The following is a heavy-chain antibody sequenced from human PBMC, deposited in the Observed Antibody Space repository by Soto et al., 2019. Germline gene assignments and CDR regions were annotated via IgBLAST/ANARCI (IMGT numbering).Heavy chain of an antibody. Sequence: ESLKISCKGSGYKFIDYWIGWVRQVPGKGLEWMGSIYPGDFDIKYGPSFQGQVTISADKSITTVYLQWSSLKASDTGIYYCARALGGEYYDRRSWYSAYWGQGTQVTVPQ. CDR2: IYPGDFDI. CDR3: ARALGGEYYDRRSWYSAY. D-gene: IGHD3-16*01. J-gene: IGHJ4*02. CDR1: GYKFIDYW. V-gene: IGHV5-51*01.